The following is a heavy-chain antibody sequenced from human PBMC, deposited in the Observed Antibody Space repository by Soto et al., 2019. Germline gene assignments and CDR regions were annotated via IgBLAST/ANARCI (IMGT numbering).Heavy chain of an antibody. CDR2: IYYSGST. J-gene: IGHJ5*02. CDR3: ARDAFGVDNWFDP. CDR1: WGNIGNHY. Sequence: LSYTVAWGNIGNHYGSWIRQPPGKGLEWIGYIYYSGSTNYNPSLKSRVTISVDTSKNQFSLKLSSVTAADTAVYYCARDAFGVDNWFDPWGQGTLVTVSS. V-gene: IGHV4-59*11. D-gene: IGHD3-3*01.